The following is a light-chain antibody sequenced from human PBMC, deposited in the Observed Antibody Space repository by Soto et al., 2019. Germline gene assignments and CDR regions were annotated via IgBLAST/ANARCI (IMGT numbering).Light chain of an antibody. V-gene: IGKV1-5*01. CDR1: QTINNW. J-gene: IGKJ1*01. CDR3: QHYNTYPRT. Sequence: DIQMTQSASILSASIGDRVTITWRASQTINNWLAWYQQKPGKAPNLLIYHASNLETGVPSRFSGRVFGTEFTLTISSLHPDDFATYYCQHYNTYPRTFGQGTKVEIK. CDR2: HAS.